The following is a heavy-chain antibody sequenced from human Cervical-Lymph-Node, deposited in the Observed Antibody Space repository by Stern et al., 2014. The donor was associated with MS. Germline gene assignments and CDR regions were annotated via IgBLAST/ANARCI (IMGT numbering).Heavy chain of an antibody. CDR1: GFTFSDYH. Sequence: VQLVESGGGLVKPGGSLRLSCAASGFTFSDYHMSWIRQSPGKGLEWLSFISGDATTIYYADSVKGRITISRDNAKKSLFLQLNSLQAEDTAIYYCARTLGGRLLYLLSYYAMDVWGQGTSVTVSS. J-gene: IGHJ6*02. CDR2: ISGDATTI. CDR3: ARTLGGRLLYLLSYYAMDV. V-gene: IGHV3-11*01. D-gene: IGHD2-2*02.